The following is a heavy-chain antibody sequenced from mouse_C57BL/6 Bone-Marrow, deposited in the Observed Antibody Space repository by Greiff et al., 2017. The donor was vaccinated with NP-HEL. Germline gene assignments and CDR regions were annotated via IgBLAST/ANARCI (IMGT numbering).Heavy chain of an antibody. CDR3: AREGTVVGYFDV. D-gene: IGHD1-1*01. CDR1: GYTFTSYG. Sequence: QVHVKQSGAELARPGASVKLSCKASGYTFTSYGISWVKQRTGQGLEWIGEIYPRSGNTYYNEKFKGKATLTADKSSSTAYMELRSLTSEDSAVYCCAREGTVVGYFDVWGTGTTVTVSS. CDR2: IYPRSGNT. J-gene: IGHJ1*03. V-gene: IGHV1-81*01.